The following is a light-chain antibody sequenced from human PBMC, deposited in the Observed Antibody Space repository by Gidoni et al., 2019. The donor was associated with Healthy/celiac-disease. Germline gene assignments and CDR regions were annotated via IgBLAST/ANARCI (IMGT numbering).Light chain of an antibody. V-gene: IGLV2-11*01. Sequence: QSALTQPRSVPGSPGNSVTISCTGTSSDVGGYNYVSWYQQHPGKAPKLMIYDVSKRPSGVPDRFSGSKSGNTASLTISGLQAEDEADYYCCSYAGSYTLYVFGTGTKVTVL. CDR3: CSYAGSYTLYV. CDR1: SSDVGGYNY. J-gene: IGLJ1*01. CDR2: DVS.